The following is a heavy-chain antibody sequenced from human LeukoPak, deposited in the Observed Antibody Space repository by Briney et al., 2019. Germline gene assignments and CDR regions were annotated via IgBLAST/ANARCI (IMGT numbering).Heavy chain of an antibody. CDR2: MHYTGNA. Sequence: PSQTLSLTCTVSGDSITSGDYYWTWIRQPPGKGLEWVAYMHYTGNAYYNSSLKSRLTISVDTSKNQFSLRLSFVTAADTAMYYCARHLSGSSWFDPWGQGTLVTVSS. CDR3: ARHLSGSSWFDP. D-gene: IGHD1-26*01. CDR1: GDSITSGDYY. J-gene: IGHJ5*02. V-gene: IGHV4-30-4*08.